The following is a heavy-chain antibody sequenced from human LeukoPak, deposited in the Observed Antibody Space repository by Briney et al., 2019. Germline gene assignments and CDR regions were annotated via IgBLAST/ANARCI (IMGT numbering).Heavy chain of an antibody. CDR1: GFISTTYT. Sequence: GGSLRLSCAASGFISTTYTMSWVRQAPGKGLEWVAKIKEDESEKNYVDSVKGRFTISRDNAKNSVSLQMNNLRAEDTGLYFCAREYWGIDYWGQGILVTVSS. D-gene: IGHD2-8*02. V-gene: IGHV3-7*01. CDR3: AREYWGIDY. CDR2: IKEDESEK. J-gene: IGHJ4*02.